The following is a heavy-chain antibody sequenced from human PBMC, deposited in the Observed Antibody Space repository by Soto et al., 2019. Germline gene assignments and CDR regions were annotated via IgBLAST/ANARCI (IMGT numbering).Heavy chain of an antibody. D-gene: IGHD3-10*01. Sequence: GGSLRLSCAASGFTFSSYAMHWVLQAPGKGLEWVAVISYDGSNKYYADSVKGRFTISRDNSKNTLYLQMNSLRAEDTAVYYCARERGMVRGVGLDYWGQGTLVTVSS. CDR3: ARERGMVRGVGLDY. V-gene: IGHV3-30-3*01. CDR1: GFTFSSYA. CDR2: ISYDGSNK. J-gene: IGHJ4*02.